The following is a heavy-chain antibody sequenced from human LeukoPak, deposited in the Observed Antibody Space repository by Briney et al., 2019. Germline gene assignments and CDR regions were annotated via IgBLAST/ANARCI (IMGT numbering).Heavy chain of an antibody. D-gene: IGHD5-24*01. CDR2: ISYDGANK. CDR3: ASLNSLTKTTIQVFDY. V-gene: IGHV3-30*04. J-gene: IGHJ4*02. Sequence: GGSLRLSCTASGFTFSSYVMHWVRQAPGKGLEWVAFISYDGANKHYADSVRGRFTISRDNSKNTLYLQMDSLSAEDTAVYYCASLNSLTKTTIQVFDYWGQGTLVTVSS. CDR1: GFTFSSYV.